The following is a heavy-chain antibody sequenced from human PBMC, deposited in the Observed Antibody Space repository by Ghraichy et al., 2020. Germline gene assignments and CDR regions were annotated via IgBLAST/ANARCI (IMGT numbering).Heavy chain of an antibody. CDR1: GFTVSNNY. J-gene: IGHJ4*02. CDR3: AREGRYCSGDNCFLFYFDY. Sequence: GGSLRLSCAASGFTVSNNYMSWVRQAPGKGLEWVSVIYSGGNTYYADSVKGRFTISRDNSKNTLYLQMNSLRAEDTAVYYCAREGRYCSGDNCFLFYFDYWGQGTLVTVSS. D-gene: IGHD2-15*01. CDR2: IYSGGNT. V-gene: IGHV3-53*01.